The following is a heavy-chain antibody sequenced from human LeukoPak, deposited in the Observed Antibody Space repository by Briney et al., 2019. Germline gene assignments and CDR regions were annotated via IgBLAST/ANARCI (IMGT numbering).Heavy chain of an antibody. CDR1: GFAFSSYS. Sequence: PGGSLRLSCAASGFAFSSYSMNWVRRAPGKGLEWVSSISSSSSYIYYADSVKGRFTISRDNAKNSLYLQMNSLRAEDTAVYYCARDVDTAMVFDYWGQGTLVTVSS. V-gene: IGHV3-21*01. CDR3: ARDVDTAMVFDY. D-gene: IGHD5-18*01. CDR2: ISSSSSYI. J-gene: IGHJ4*02.